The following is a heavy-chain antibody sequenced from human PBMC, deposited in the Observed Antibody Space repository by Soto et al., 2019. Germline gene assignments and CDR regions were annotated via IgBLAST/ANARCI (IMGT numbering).Heavy chain of an antibody. V-gene: IGHV4-34*01. CDR3: ARGDGSSSFLNWFDP. Sequence: SETLSLTCAVYSGSFSDYSWNWIRQPPGKGLEWIGEITPSGTTNCNPSLKSRVTISVDTSRNQFSLRLSSVTAADTAVYYCARGDGSSSFLNWFDPWGQGTLVTVS. J-gene: IGHJ5*02. D-gene: IGHD6-6*01. CDR2: ITPSGTT. CDR1: SGSFSDYS.